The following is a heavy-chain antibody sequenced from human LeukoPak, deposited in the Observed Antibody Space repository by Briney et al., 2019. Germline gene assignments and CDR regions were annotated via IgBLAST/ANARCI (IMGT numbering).Heavy chain of an antibody. J-gene: IGHJ6*02. V-gene: IGHV3-9*01. CDR3: AKPTTVTADYYYGVDV. CDR1: GFTFDDYA. CDR2: ISWNSGSI. Sequence: GRSLRLSCAASGFTFDDYAMHWVRQAPGKGLEWVSGISWNSGSIGYADSVKGRFTISRDNSRNTVYLQINSLRAEDTAVYYCAKPTTVTADYYYGVDVWGQGTTVTVSS. D-gene: IGHD4-17*01.